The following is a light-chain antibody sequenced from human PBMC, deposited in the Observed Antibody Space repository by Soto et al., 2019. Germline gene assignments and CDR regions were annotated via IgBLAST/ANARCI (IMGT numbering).Light chain of an antibody. V-gene: IGKV1-39*01. Sequence: IQMIKSPSSMSASVGDRVTITCRASQSINSYLNCYQQKPGKAPKLLIYAASSLQSGVPSRFSGSGSGTDFTLTISSLQPEDFATYYCQQSYSTPRTFGQGTKVDIK. CDR3: QQSYSTPRT. CDR2: AAS. J-gene: IGKJ1*01. CDR1: QSINSY.